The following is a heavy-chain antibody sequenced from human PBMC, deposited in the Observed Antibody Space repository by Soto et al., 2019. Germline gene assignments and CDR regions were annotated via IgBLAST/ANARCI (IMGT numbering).Heavy chain of an antibody. CDR1: GDSMSSYY. D-gene: IGHD4-4*01. CDR3: ARARSNYQTFDH. CDR2: IYYSGST. V-gene: IGHV4-59*01. J-gene: IGHJ4*02. Sequence: SETLSLTCTVSGDSMSSYYWSWIRQPPGKGLEWIGYIYYSGSTTYNPSLRSRVTMSVDTSKNQFSLRLSSVTAADTAVYYCARARSNYQTFDHWGQGSQVTVSS.